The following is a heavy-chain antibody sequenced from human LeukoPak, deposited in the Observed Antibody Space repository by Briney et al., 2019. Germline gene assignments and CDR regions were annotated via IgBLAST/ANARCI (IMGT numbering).Heavy chain of an antibody. CDR2: ISGSGYYA. V-gene: IGHV3-23*01. CDR3: AKTAVPGTRHSDY. J-gene: IGHJ4*02. Sequence: HPGGSLRLSCTASEFTFSSYAMNWVRQAPGKGLEWVSAISGSGYYANYADSVKGRFTISRDNSKSTLYLQMNSLRAEDTAVYSCAKTAVPGTRHSDYWGQGTLVTVSS. CDR1: EFTFSSYA. D-gene: IGHD6-19*01.